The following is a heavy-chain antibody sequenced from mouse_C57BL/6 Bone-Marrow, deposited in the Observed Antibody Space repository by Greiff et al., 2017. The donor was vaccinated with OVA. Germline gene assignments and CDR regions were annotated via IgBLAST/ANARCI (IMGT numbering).Heavy chain of an antibody. CDR1: GYTFTDYY. V-gene: IGHV1-26*01. J-gene: IGHJ3*01. Sequence: EVQLQQSGPELVKPGASVKISCKASGYTFTDYYMNWVKQSPGKSLEWIGEINPKNGGTSYNQKFKGKATLTVDKSSSTAYMELRSLTSEDSAVYDSARQLRLTWFAYWGQGNLVTVSA. CDR3: ARQLRLTWFAY. CDR2: INPKNGGT. D-gene: IGHD3-2*02.